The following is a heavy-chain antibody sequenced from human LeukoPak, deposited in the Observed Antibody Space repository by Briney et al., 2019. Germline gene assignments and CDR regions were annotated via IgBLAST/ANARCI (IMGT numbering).Heavy chain of an antibody. V-gene: IGHV1-46*01. CDR2: INPSGGST. CDR1: GYTFTSYY. D-gene: IGHD2-21*02. CDR3: ARVPGVTAGSNWFDP. Sequence: ASVKVSCKASGYTFTSYYMHWVRQAPGQGLEWMGIINPSGGSTSHAQKFQGRVTMTTDTSTSTAYMELRSLRSDDTAVYYRARVPGVTAGSNWFDPWGQGTLVTVSS. J-gene: IGHJ5*02.